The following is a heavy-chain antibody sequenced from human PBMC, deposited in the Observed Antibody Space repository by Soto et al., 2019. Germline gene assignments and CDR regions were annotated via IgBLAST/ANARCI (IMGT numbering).Heavy chain of an antibody. J-gene: IGHJ1*01. CDR1: GFTFSSYA. V-gene: IGHV3-23*01. Sequence: GGSLRLSCAASGFTFSSYAMSWVRQAPGKGLEWVSAISGSGGSTYYADSVKGRFTISRDNSKNTLYLQMNSLRAEDTAVYYCAKDYCSGGSCYEGAYFQHWGQGPLVTVSS. CDR3: AKDYCSGGSCYEGAYFQH. CDR2: ISGSGGST. D-gene: IGHD2-15*01.